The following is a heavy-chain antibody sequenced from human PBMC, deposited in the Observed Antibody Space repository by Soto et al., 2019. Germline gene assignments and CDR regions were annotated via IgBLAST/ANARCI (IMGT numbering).Heavy chain of an antibody. CDR3: SRRDRSGFSYWLDT. CDR2: IYFSGTT. V-gene: IGHV4-31*03. D-gene: IGHD3-22*01. J-gene: IGHJ5*02. Sequence: SETLSLTCTVSGGSISSGGYYWSWIRQHPGKGLEWIGTIYFSGTTYYNPSLKSRVTISVDTSKSQFSLKLSSVTAADTAVYYCSRRDRSGFSYWLDTWGQGTLVTVSS. CDR1: GGSISSGGYY.